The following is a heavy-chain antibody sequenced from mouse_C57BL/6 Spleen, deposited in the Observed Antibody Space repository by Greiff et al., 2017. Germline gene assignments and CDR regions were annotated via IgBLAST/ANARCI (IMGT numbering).Heavy chain of an antibody. CDR2: ISSGSSTI. D-gene: IGHD2-3*01. CDR1: GFTFSDYG. J-gene: IGHJ3*01. V-gene: IGHV5-17*01. CDR3: ARPRWLLLFAY. Sequence: EVQRVESGGGLVKPGGSLKLSCAASGFTFSDYGMHWVRQAPEKGLEWVAYISSGSSTIYYADTVKGRFTISRDNAKNTLFLQMTSLRSEDTAMYYCARPRWLLLFAYWGQGTLVTVSA.